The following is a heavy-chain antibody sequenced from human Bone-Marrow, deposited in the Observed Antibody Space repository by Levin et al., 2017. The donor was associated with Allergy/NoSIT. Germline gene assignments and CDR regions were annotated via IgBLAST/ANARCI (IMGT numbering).Heavy chain of an antibody. Sequence: GGSLRLSCTASGFNFDDFAMHWVRQTPDKGLEWISGISWNSNSVGHAHSVEGRFTISRDNARNSLYLQMNSLRPEDTAVYYCAKGPLGPFDFWAGYYYFDDWGQGTLVTVS. CDR3: AKGPLGPFDFWAGYYYFDD. CDR1: GFNFDDFA. D-gene: IGHD3/OR15-3a*01. V-gene: IGHV3-9*01. CDR2: ISWNSNSV. J-gene: IGHJ4*02.